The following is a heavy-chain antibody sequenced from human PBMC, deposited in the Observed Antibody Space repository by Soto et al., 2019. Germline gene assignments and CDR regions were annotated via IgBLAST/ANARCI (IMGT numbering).Heavy chain of an antibody. CDR2: MNPSTGKS. V-gene: IGHV1-8*02. CDR3: VRRKERSGPHYFDA. CDR1: GFTFTTYD. D-gene: IGHD6-25*01. J-gene: IGHJ4*02. Sequence: ASVKFSCTASGFTFTTYDIHWVRQAPGRGLEWMGWMNPSTGKSGNAQRFQGRLTMTRDTSTSTAYMEVSSLRSEDTAVYYCVRRKERSGPHYFDAWGQGTLVTVSS.